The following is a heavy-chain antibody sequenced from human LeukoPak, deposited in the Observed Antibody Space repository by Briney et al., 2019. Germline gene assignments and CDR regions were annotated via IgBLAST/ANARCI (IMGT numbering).Heavy chain of an antibody. Sequence: PGRSLRLSCAASGFTFSSYGMHWVRQAPGKGLEWVAVIWYGGSNENYADSVKGRFTISRDNSKNTLYLQMNSLRAEDTAVYYCARSRGIVVPAAMFDYWGQG. D-gene: IGHD2-2*01. V-gene: IGHV3-33*01. CDR1: GFTFSSYG. CDR2: IWYGGSNE. CDR3: ARSRGIVVPAAMFDY. J-gene: IGHJ4*02.